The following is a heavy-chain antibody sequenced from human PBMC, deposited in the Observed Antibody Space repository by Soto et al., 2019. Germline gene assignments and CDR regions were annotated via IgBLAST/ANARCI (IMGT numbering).Heavy chain of an antibody. J-gene: IGHJ5*02. CDR3: ARADYDFWSGYYIRTKNWFDP. CDR1: GYTFTRYD. Sequence: VSCKASGYTFTRYDINWVRQATGQGLEWMGWMNPNSGNTGYAQKFQGRVTMTRNTSISTAYMELSSLRSEDTAVYYCARADYDFWSGYYIRTKNWFDPWGQGTLVTVSS. CDR2: MNPNSGNT. D-gene: IGHD3-3*01. V-gene: IGHV1-8*01.